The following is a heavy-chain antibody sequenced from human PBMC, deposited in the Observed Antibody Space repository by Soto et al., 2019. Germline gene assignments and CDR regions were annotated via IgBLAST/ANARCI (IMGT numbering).Heavy chain of an antibody. Sequence: QVQLVQSGAEVKKPGSSVKVSCKASGGTFSSYAISWVRQAPGQGLEWMGGIIPIFGTANYAQKFQGRVTLTADESTSTADMELSSLRSEDTAVYYCARERYSYGHPLGYYGMDVWGQGTTVTVSS. CDR3: ARERYSYGHPLGYYGMDV. V-gene: IGHV1-69*12. D-gene: IGHD5-18*01. CDR2: IIPIFGTA. CDR1: GGTFSSYA. J-gene: IGHJ6*02.